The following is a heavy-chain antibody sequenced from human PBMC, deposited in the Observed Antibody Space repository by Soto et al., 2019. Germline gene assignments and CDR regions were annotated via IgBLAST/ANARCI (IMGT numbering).Heavy chain of an antibody. CDR1: GGSISSYY. Sequence: QVQLQESGPGLVKPSATLSLPCTVSGGSISSYYWRWIRQPPGKGLEWIGSIYYSGSTNYNPSLKCRVTISVDTSKNQSSRKLSSVNAADTAVYYGARRYGYSFDYWGQGTLVTVSS. J-gene: IGHJ4*02. D-gene: IGHD1-1*01. CDR2: IYYSGST. CDR3: ARRYGYSFDY. V-gene: IGHV4-59*08.